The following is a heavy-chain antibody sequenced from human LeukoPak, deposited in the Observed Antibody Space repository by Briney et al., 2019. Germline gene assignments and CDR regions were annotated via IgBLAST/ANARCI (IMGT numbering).Heavy chain of an antibody. CDR2: INPSGGST. CDR3: ARDTEMATTYAPRYDY. CDR1: GYTFTSYY. Sequence: ASVKVSCKASGYTFTSYYMHWVRQAPGQGLEWMGIINPSGGSTSYAQKFQGRVTMTRDTSTSTVYMELSSLRSEDTAVYYCARDTEMATTYAPRYDYWGQGTLVTVSS. D-gene: IGHD5-24*01. J-gene: IGHJ4*02. V-gene: IGHV1-46*01.